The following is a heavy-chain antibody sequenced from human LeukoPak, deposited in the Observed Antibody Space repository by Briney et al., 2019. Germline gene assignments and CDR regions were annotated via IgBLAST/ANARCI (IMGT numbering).Heavy chain of an antibody. J-gene: IGHJ4*02. CDR1: GFTFSSYG. V-gene: IGHV3-7*01. CDR2: IKEDGTEK. CDR3: AKDPGDFDY. Sequence: PGGSLRLSCAASGFTFSSYGMHWVRQAPGKGLEWVASIKEDGTEKKFVDSVKGRFTISRDNAKNSLSLQMNSLRDEDTAVYYCAKDPGDFDYWGQGTLVTVSS.